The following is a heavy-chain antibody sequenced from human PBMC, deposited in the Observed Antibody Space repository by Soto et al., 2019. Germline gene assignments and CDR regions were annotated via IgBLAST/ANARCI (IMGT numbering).Heavy chain of an antibody. V-gene: IGHV4-34*01. D-gene: IGHD2-15*01. CDR2: INHSGST. Sequence: ASETLSLTCAVYGGSFGGYYWSWIRQPPGKGLEWIGEINHSGSTNYNPSLKSRVTISVDTSKNQFSLKLSSVTAADTAVYYCARDLGGWPDYWGQGTLVTVSS. J-gene: IGHJ4*02. CDR1: GGSFGGYY. CDR3: ARDLGGWPDY.